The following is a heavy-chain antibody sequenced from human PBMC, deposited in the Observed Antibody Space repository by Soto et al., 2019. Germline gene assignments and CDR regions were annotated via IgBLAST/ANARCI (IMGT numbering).Heavy chain of an antibody. D-gene: IGHD2-8*01. CDR2: IYYSGST. J-gene: IGHJ4*02. Sequence: ASETLSLTCTVSGGSISSYYWSWIRQPPGKGLEWIGYIYYSGSTNYNPSLKSRVTISVDTSKNQFSLKLSSVTAADTAVYYCAREANNDYFDYWGQGTLVTVSS. V-gene: IGHV4-59*01. CDR3: AREANNDYFDY. CDR1: GGSISSYY.